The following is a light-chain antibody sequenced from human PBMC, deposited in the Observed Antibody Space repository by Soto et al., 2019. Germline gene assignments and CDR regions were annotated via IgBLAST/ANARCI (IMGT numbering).Light chain of an antibody. CDR3: QQGYNFPRA. CDR2: PAS. J-gene: IGKJ1*01. V-gene: IGKV1-12*01. Sequence: DIQMTQSPSSISASVVDRVTITCRASQPISSWLAWYQQVPGQAPYLLIYPASTLQSGVPSRFSGSGSGTDFTLTINSLQPEDFATYFCQQGYNFPRACGQGTKGDIK. CDR1: QPISSW.